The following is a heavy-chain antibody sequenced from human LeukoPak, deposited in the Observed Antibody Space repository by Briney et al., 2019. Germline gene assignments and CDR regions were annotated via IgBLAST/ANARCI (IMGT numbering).Heavy chain of an antibody. J-gene: IGHJ4*02. CDR3: ANRYLPVVPAVSLGNY. D-gene: IGHD2-2*01. CDR2: TRYDGSNK. CDR1: GFTFSSYG. Sequence: PGGSLRLSCAASGFTFSSYGMHWVRQAPGKGLEWVAFTRYDGSNKYYADSVKGRFTISRDNSKNTLYLQMNSLRAEDTAVYYCANRYLPVVPAVSLGNYWGQGTLVTVSS. V-gene: IGHV3-30*02.